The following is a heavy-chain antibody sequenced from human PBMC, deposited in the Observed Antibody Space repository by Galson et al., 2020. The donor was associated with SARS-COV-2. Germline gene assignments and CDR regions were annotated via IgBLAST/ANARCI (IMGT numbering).Heavy chain of an antibody. D-gene: IGHD3-22*01. CDR2: ISNDGSKK. V-gene: IGHV3-30*09. Sequence: GESLKISCAASGFTFSSYAMHWVRQAPGKGLEWVAIISNDGSKKHYADSVKGRFAISRDNSKNTLFLQMNSLGAEDTAVYYCARETSNYYHSNFDYWGQGTLVTVSS. J-gene: IGHJ4*02. CDR3: ARETSNYYHSNFDY. CDR1: GFTFSSYA.